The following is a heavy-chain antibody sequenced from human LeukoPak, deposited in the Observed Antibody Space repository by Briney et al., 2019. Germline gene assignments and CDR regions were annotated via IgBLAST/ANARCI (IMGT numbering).Heavy chain of an antibody. CDR2: ISGSGGST. V-gene: IGHV3-23*01. Sequence: GSLRLSCAASGFTFSSYGMSWVRQAPGKGLEWVSAISGSGGSTYYADSVKGRFTISRDNSKNTLSLQMNSLRADDTAIYYCTRSGYRHPYHFESWGQGTLVIVSS. CDR3: TRSGYRHPYHFES. J-gene: IGHJ4*02. CDR1: GFTFSSYG. D-gene: IGHD3-22*01.